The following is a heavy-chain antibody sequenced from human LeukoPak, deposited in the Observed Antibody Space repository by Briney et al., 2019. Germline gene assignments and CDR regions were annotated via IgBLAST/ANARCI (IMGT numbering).Heavy chain of an antibody. CDR3: ARDFCSSTSCAEGRFDP. CDR2: ISSSGSTI. D-gene: IGHD2-2*01. CDR1: GFTFSDYY. V-gene: IGHV3-11*04. J-gene: IGHJ5*02. Sequence: GGSLRLSCAASGFTFSDYYMSWIRQAPGKGLEWVSYISSSGSTIYYADSVKGRFTISRDNAKNSLYLQMNSLRAEDTAVYYCARDFCSSTSCAEGRFDPWGQGTLVTVSS.